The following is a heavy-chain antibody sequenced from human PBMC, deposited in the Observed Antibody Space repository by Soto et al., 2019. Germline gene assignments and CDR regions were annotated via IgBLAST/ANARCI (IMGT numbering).Heavy chain of an antibody. J-gene: IGHJ5*02. CDR2: FDPEDGET. D-gene: IGHD2-2*01. V-gene: IGHV1-24*01. CDR3: ATESPKYCSSTSCFKWGWFAP. Sequence: QVQLVQSGAEVKKPGASVKVSCKVSGYTLTELSMHWVRQAPGKGLEWMGGFDPEDGETIYAQKFQGRVTMTEDTATDTAYMELSSLRSEDTAVYYCATESPKYCSSTSCFKWGWFAPWGQGTLVTVSS. CDR1: GYTLTELS.